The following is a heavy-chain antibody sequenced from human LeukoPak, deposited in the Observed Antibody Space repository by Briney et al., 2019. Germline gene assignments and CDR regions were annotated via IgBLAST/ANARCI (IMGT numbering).Heavy chain of an antibody. D-gene: IGHD3-16*01. CDR2: FDPEDGET. J-gene: IGHJ4*02. Sequence: ASVKVSCKASGYTFSSYYMHWVRQAPGQGLEWMGGFDPEDGETIYAQKFQGRVTMTEDTSTDTAYVELSSLRSEDTAVYYCATDRMPLYGFALGGWGQGTLVTVSS. CDR1: GYTFSSYY. CDR3: ATDRMPLYGFALGG. V-gene: IGHV1-24*01.